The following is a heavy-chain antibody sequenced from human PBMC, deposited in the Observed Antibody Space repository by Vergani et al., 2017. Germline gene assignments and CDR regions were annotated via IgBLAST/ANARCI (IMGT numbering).Heavy chain of an antibody. CDR1: GFTFSSYG. Sequence: QVQLVESGGGVVQPGGSLRLSCAASGFTFSSYGMHWVRQAPGKGLEWVAFIRYYGSNKYYADSVKGRFTISRDNSKNTLYLQMNSLRAEDTAVYYCAKDITPAAAGTDYWGQGTLVIVSS. J-gene: IGHJ4*02. D-gene: IGHD6-13*01. CDR3: AKDITPAAAGTDY. CDR2: IRYYGSNK. V-gene: IGHV3-30*02.